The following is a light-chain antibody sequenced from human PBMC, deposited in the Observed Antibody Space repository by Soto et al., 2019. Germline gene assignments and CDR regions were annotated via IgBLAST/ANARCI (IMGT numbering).Light chain of an antibody. CDR3: QQSYSTPPYT. Sequence: DIQMTQSPSSLSASVGDRVTITCRASQNISSYLNWYQQKPGKAPKLLIYAASSLQSGVPSRFSGSGSGTDFTLTISSLQPEDFATYYCQQSYSTPPYTFGQGTKLEIK. V-gene: IGKV1-39*01. J-gene: IGKJ2*01. CDR2: AAS. CDR1: QNISSY.